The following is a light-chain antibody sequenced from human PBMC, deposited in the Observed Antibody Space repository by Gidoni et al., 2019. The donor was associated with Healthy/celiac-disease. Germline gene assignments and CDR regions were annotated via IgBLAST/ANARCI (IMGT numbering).Light chain of an antibody. J-gene: IGKJ1*01. Sequence: EIVLTQSPGTLSLSPGERATLSCRASQSVSSSYLAWYQQRPGQATRLLIYGASSRATGIPARFSGSGSGTDFTLTISRLEPEDFAVYYCQQYGSSPTWTFGQGTKVEIK. CDR1: QSVSSSY. V-gene: IGKV3-20*01. CDR2: GAS. CDR3: QQYGSSPTWT.